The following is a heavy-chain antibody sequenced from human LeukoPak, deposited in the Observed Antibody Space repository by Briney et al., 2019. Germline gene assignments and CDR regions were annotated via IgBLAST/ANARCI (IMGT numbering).Heavy chain of an antibody. V-gene: IGHV3-23*01. CDR2: ISGSGCSR. D-gene: IGHD6-13*01. Sequence: PGGSLRLSCAASGFTFSSYAMSWVRQAPGKGLEGVSAISGSGCSRYCADFVKGRFTISRDNSKNTLYLQMHSLRAEDTAVYYCAKKPSYSSSWYFDYWGQGTLVTVSS. CDR3: AKKPSYSSSWYFDY. CDR1: GFTFSSYA. J-gene: IGHJ4*02.